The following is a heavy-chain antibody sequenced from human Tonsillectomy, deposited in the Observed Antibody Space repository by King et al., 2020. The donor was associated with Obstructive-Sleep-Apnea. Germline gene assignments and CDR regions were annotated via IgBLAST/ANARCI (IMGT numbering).Heavy chain of an antibody. J-gene: IGHJ3*02. CDR1: GGFISSGGYY. Sequence: MQLQESGPGLVKPSQTLSLTCTVSGGFISSGGYYWSWIRQHPGKGLEWIGYIYYSGSTYYNPSLKSRVTISVDTSKNQFSLKLTSVTAADTAIYYCARETRVVVPVTSRVPFDIWGQGTMVTVSS. D-gene: IGHD2-2*01. CDR3: ARETRVVVPVTSRVPFDI. V-gene: IGHV4-31*03. CDR2: IYYSGST.